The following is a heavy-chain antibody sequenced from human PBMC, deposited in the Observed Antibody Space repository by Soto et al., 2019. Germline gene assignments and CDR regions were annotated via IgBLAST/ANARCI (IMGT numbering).Heavy chain of an antibody. CDR1: GYTLTGYY. J-gene: IGHJ6*02. D-gene: IGHD1-20*01. CDR2: IIPLHNTS. Sequence: SVKVSCRASGYTLTGYYMHWVRHAPGQGLEWLGGIIPLHNTSNYSLKLLGRGSVTADISSNTVYMHLSGLTSDDTATYYCAIWSNWNPLYYRGMDVCGQGTTVTVSS. V-gene: IGHV1-69*10. CDR3: AIWSNWNPLYYRGMDV.